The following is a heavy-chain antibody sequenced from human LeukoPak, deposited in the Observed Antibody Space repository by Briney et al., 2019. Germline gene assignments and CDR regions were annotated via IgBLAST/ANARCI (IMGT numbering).Heavy chain of an antibody. CDR3: ARAYYYYMDV. CDR1: GSSISTYY. V-gene: IGHV4-59*01. J-gene: IGHJ6*03. CDR2: ISYSGST. Sequence: PSETLSVTCTVSGSSISTYYWSWIRQPPGKGLEWIGYISYSGSTNYNPSLKSRVTISVDTSKNQFSLNLSSVTAADTAVYYCARAYYYYMDVWGKGTTVTVSS.